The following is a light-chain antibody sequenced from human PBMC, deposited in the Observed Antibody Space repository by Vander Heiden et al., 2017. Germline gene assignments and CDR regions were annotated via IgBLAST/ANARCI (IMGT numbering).Light chain of an antibody. CDR1: QDISNY. CDR2: DAS. J-gene: IGKJ2*01. CDR3: QQYDNLYT. Sequence: DIQMTQSRSSLSASVGDRVTITCQASQDISNYLNWYQQKPGKAPKLLIYDASNLETGVPSRFSGSGSGTDFTFTISSLQPEDIATYYCQQYDNLYTFGQGTKLEIK. V-gene: IGKV1-33*01.